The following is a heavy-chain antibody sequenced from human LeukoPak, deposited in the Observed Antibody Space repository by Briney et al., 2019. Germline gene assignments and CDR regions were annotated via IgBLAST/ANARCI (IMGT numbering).Heavy chain of an antibody. J-gene: IGHJ4*01. D-gene: IGHD3-3*01. CDR3: ARDLNFWSSYSTRGFDY. V-gene: IGHV3-21*01. CDR2: ITTSSNYI. CDR1: GFTFSSYS. Sequence: PGGSLRLSRAASGFTFSSYSMTWVRQAPGKGLEWVSSITTSSNYIDYADSVKGRFTISRDNAKNSLYLQMNSLRAEDTAVYYCARDLNFWSSYSTRGFDYWGQGTLVTVSS.